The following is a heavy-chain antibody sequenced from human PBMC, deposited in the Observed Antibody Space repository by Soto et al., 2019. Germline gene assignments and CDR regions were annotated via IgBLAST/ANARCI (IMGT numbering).Heavy chain of an antibody. CDR2: ISPYNGDT. CDR3: ARATQLSDRGVRGLFDP. D-gene: IGHD2-2*01. J-gene: IGHJ5*02. CDR1: GYTFTSYG. Sequence: QVQLVQSGADVKKPGASVKVSCKASGYTFTSYGISWVRQAPGQGLEWVGWISPYNGDTNYAQKLPGRVTKTTDTFTSTAYMELRSLISDDTAVYYCARATQLSDRGVRGLFDPWGQGTLVTVSS. V-gene: IGHV1-18*01.